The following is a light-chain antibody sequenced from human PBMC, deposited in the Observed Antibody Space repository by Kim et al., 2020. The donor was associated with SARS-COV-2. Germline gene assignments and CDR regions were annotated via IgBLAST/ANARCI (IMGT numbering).Light chain of an antibody. V-gene: IGKV1-5*01. J-gene: IGKJ4*01. CDR3: QHYNSYPLT. CDR2: DAS. Sequence: ASVGDSVTITCRASQSIRSSLAWFQQKPGRAPKVLIYDASTLESGVPSRFSGSGSGTEFTLTINSLQPDDFATYYCQHYNSYPLTFGGGTKVDIK. CDR1: QSIRSS.